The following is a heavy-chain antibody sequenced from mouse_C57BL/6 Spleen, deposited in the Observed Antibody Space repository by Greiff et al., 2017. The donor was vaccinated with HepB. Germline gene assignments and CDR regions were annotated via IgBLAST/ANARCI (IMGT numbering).Heavy chain of an antibody. CDR1: GYSFTGYY. CDR3: ARGYFDY. V-gene: IGHV1-42*01. J-gene: IGHJ2*01. Sequence: VQLKQSGPELVKPGASVKISCRASGYSFTGYYMNWVKQSPEKSLAWIGVFNPSTGGTTYNQKFKAKATLTVDKSSSTAYMQLKCLTSEDSAVYYCARGYFDYWGQGTTLIVCS. CDR2: FNPSTGGT.